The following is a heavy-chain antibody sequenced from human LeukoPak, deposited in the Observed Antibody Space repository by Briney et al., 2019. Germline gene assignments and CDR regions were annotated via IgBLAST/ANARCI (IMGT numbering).Heavy chain of an antibody. CDR2: IYPGDSDT. CDR1: GYSFTNYW. Sequence: RGESLKISCKGSGYSFTNYWIGWVRQMPGKGLEWMGIIYPGDSDTRYSPSFQGQVTFSGDKSISTAYLQWSSLKAADTAMYYCXXXXXXPSSGSGGFDYWGQGTLVTVSS. CDR3: XXXXXXPSSGSGGFDY. J-gene: IGHJ4*02. D-gene: IGHD6-13*01. V-gene: IGHV5-51*01.